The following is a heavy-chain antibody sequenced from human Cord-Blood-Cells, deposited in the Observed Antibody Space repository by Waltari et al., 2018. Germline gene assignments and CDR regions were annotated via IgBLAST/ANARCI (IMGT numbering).Heavy chain of an antibody. CDR2: ISGSGGSK. D-gene: IGHD6-25*01. V-gene: IGHV3-23*01. J-gene: IGHJ6*03. Sequence: EVQLLESGGGLVQPWGSLRLSCAASGFTFSSYAMSWVRQAPGKGQEWVSAISGSGGSKYGADCVKGRFTITRDNSKNTRYRQMNRLRGEDTDVYYCAKGSTRRYGSAYYDDYMDVWGKGTTVTVSS. CDR3: AKGSTRRYGSAYYDDYMDV. CDR1: GFTFSSYA.